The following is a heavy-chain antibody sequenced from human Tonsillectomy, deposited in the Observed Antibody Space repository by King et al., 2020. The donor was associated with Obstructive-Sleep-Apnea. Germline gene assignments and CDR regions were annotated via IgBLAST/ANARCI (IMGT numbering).Heavy chain of an antibody. CDR3: ESPPSCGEPHRGY. Sequence: VQLVESGGGLVQPGGSLRLSCATSGFTFSSYWMNWVRQPPGKGLEWVANIKQDGSEKYYVDSVKGRFTISRDNAKNSLYLQMNSLRAEDTAVYYCESPPSCGEPHRGYWGQGTLVTVSS. V-gene: IGHV3-7*03. CDR1: GFTFSSYW. D-gene: IGHD4-17*01. J-gene: IGHJ4*02. CDR2: IKQDGSEK.